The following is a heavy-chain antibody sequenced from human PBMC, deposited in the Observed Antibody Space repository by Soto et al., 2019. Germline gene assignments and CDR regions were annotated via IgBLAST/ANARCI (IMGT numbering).Heavy chain of an antibody. J-gene: IGHJ6*02. CDR3: ARSQGSSTSLEIYYYYYYGMDV. V-gene: IGHV1-69*01. Sequence: QVQLVQSGAEVKKPGSSVKVSCKASGGTFGSYAISWVRQAPGQGPEWMGGIMPITGTANYAQTFQGRVTITADESTSSASRQLSSLRSEPTAVYYCARSQGSSTSLEIYYYYYYGMDVWGQGTTVTVSS. CDR1: GGTFGSYA. CDR2: IMPITGTA. D-gene: IGHD2-2*01.